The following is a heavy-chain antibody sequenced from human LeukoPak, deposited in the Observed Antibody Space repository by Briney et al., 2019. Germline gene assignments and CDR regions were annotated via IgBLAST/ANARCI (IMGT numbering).Heavy chain of an antibody. CDR3: ATPLDYYDSSGFHQGGD. CDR1: GFTFGFTFRSFW. D-gene: IGHD3-22*01. Sequence: PGGSLRLSCTASGFTFGFTFRSFWMSWVRQAPGKGLEWVANIKPDGSETYYVDSVKGRFTISRDNAKNSLYLQMNSLRAEDTAVYYCATPLDYYDSSGFHQGGDWGQGTLVTVSS. V-gene: IGHV3-7*01. CDR2: IKPDGSET. J-gene: IGHJ4*02.